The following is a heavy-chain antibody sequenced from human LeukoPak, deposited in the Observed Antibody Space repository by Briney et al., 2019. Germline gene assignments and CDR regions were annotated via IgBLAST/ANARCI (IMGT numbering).Heavy chain of an antibody. V-gene: IGHV4-34*01. CDR3: ARRLTQYDCFDP. CDR2: INHSGST. CDR1: GGSFSGYY. D-gene: IGHD2-2*01. Sequence: SETLSLTCAVYGGSFSGYYWSWIRQPPGKGLEWIGEINHSGSTNYNPSLKSRVTISVDTSKNQFSLKLSSVTAADTAVYYCARRLTQYDCFDPWGQGILVTVSS. J-gene: IGHJ5*02.